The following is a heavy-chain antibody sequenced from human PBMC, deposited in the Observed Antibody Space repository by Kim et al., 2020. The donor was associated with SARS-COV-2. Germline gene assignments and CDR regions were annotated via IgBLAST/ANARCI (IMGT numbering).Heavy chain of an antibody. V-gene: IGHV3-23*01. CDR1: GFTFNNYA. J-gene: IGHJ6*02. Sequence: GGSLRLSCAASGFTFNNYAMRWVRQAPGKGLEWVSTLSGGGGTSYADSVKGRFTISSDNSQSTLYLQMNSLRAEDTAVYFCAKVRGGAFYYYGMDVWGQGTTVTVS. D-gene: IGHD1-26*01. CDR2: LSGGGGT. CDR3: AKVRGGAFYYYGMDV.